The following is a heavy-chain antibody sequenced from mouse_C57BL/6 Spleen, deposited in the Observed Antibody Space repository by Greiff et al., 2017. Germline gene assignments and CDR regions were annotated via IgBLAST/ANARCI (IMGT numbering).Heavy chain of an antibody. Sequence: EVKLVESGPGMVKPSQSLSLTCTVTGYSITSGYDWHWIRHFPGNKLEWMGYISYSGSTNYNPSLKSRISITHDTSKTHFFLKLNAVTTEDTATYYCAREGETGVAWFAYWGQGTLVTVSA. V-gene: IGHV3-1*01. CDR2: ISYSGST. CDR1: GYSITSGYD. CDR3: AREGETGVAWFAY. J-gene: IGHJ3*01. D-gene: IGHD4-1*01.